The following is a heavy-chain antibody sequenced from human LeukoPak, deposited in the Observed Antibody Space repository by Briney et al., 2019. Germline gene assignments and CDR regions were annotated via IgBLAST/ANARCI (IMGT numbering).Heavy chain of an antibody. CDR2: INTNTGNP. CDR1: GYTFTSYA. J-gene: IGHJ5*02. V-gene: IGHV7-4-1*02. CDR3: AFTSIAAAGTTNWFDP. D-gene: IGHD6-13*01. Sequence: GASVKVSCKASGYTFTSYAMNWVRQAPGQGLEWMGWINTNTGNPTYAQGFTGRVVFSLDTSVSTAYLQISSLKAEDTAVYYCAFTSIAAAGTTNWFDPWGQGTLVTVSS.